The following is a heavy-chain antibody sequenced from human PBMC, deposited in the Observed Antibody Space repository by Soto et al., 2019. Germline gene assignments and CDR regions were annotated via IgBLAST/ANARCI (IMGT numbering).Heavy chain of an antibody. Sequence: GGSLRLSFASSGFTFSNYAMSGVRQAPGKGLEWVSAISGSGGSTYYADSVKGRFTISRDNSKNTLYLQMNSLRAEDTAAYHCAKGDHSGSYYISWGQGT. CDR3: AKGDHSGSYYIS. CDR2: ISGSGGST. V-gene: IGHV3-23*01. J-gene: IGHJ5*02. CDR1: GFTFSNYA. D-gene: IGHD1-26*01.